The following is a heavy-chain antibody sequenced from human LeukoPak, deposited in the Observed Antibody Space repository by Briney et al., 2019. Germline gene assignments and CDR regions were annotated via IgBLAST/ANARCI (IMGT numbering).Heavy chain of an antibody. V-gene: IGHV4-34*01. D-gene: IGHD2-2*01. CDR2: INHSGST. CDR1: GGSFSGYY. Sequence: SETLSLTCAVYGGSFSGYYWSWIRQPPGKGLEWIGEINHSGSTNYNPSLKSRVTISVDTSKNQFSLKLSSVTAADTAVYYCAREGDCSSTSCYVPFDYWGQGTLVTVSS. J-gene: IGHJ4*02. CDR3: AREGDCSSTSCYVPFDY.